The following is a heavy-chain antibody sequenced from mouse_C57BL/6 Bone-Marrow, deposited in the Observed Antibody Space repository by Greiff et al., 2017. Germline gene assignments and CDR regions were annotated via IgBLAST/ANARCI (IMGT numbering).Heavy chain of an antibody. J-gene: IGHJ4*01. D-gene: IGHD2-3*01. V-gene: IGHV1-26*01. CDR3: ARAFDCYYYYAMDY. CDR1: GYTFTDYY. CDR2: INPNNGGT. Sequence: EVQLQQSGPELVKPGASVKISCKASGYTFTDYYMNWVKQSHGKSLEWIGDINPNNGGTSYNQKFKGKGTLTVDKYSSTAYMELRSLTSEDSAVYYCARAFDCYYYYAMDYWGQGTSVTVTS.